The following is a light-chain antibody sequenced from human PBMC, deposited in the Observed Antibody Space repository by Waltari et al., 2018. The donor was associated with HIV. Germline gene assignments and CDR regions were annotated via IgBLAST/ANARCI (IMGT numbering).Light chain of an antibody. CDR3: QQYDKLPPT. Sequence: DIQMTQSPSSLSASQGDGVTITCQASHDVVNYLNWYQQKPGKAPKLLIHDASKLETGVPSRFVGSGSGTDFTFTITRLQSEDIGTYYCQQYDKLPPTFGQGTKVEIK. V-gene: IGKV1-33*01. J-gene: IGKJ1*01. CDR1: HDVVNY. CDR2: DAS.